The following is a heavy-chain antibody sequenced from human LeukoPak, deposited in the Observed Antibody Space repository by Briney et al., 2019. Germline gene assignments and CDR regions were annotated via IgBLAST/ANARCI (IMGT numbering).Heavy chain of an antibody. Sequence: SVTVSCKASGGTVSSYAISWVRQAPGQGLEWMGGIIPIFGTANYAQKFQGRVTITTDESTSTAYMELSSLRSEDTAVYYCARDGREYYYDSSGSYFQHWGQGTLVTVSS. CDR2: IIPIFGTA. D-gene: IGHD3-22*01. CDR1: GGTVSSYA. CDR3: ARDGREYYYDSSGSYFQH. J-gene: IGHJ1*01. V-gene: IGHV1-69*05.